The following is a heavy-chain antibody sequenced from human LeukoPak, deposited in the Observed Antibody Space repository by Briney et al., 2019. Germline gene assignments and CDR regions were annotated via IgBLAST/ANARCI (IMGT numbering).Heavy chain of an antibody. CDR1: GFTFSSYG. CDR2: ISGSGGST. V-gene: IGHV3-23*01. J-gene: IGHJ4*02. D-gene: IGHD3-22*01. Sequence: TGGTLRLSCAASGFTFSSYGMSWVRQAPGKGLEWVSAISGSGGSTYYADSAKGRFTISRDNSKNTLYLQMNSLRAEDTAVYYCAKLGEGSSGSNFDYWGQGTLVTVSS. CDR3: AKLGEGSSGSNFDY.